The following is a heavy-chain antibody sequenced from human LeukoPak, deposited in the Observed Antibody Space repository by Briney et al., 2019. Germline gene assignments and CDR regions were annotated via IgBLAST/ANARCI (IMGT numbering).Heavy chain of an antibody. V-gene: IGHV1-18*01. Sequence: ASVKVSCKASGYTFTSYGISWVRQAAGQGLEWMGWISAYNGNTNYAQKLQGRVTMTTDTSTRKAYMELRSLRSDDTALYYCTRGSTGYLDYWGQGTLVTVSS. CDR1: GYTFTSYG. CDR2: ISAYNGNT. CDR3: TRGSTGYLDY. J-gene: IGHJ4*02. D-gene: IGHD3-9*01.